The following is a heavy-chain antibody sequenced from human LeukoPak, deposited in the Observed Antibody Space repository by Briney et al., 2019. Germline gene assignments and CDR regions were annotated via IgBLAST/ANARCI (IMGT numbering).Heavy chain of an antibody. V-gene: IGHV3-7*01. CDR2: IKEDGSAK. J-gene: IGHJ4*02. CDR3: ARDQRRDYDSAFDY. CDR1: GFTFSSYW. D-gene: IGHD5-12*01. Sequence: GGSLRLSCAASGFTFSSYWMGWVRQAPGKGLEWVANIKEDGSAKYYLDSVKGRFTISRDNAKNSLYLQMNSLRAEDTAGYYCARDQRRDYDSAFDYWGQGTLVTVSS.